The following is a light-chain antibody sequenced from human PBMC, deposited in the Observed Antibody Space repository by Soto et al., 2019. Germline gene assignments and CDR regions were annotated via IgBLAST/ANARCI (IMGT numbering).Light chain of an antibody. V-gene: IGLV2-14*03. CDR3: SSYTSSSLYV. CDR1: SSDVGGYDY. J-gene: IGLJ1*01. CDR2: DVS. Sequence: QSALTQPASVSGSPGQSITISCTGTSSDVGGYDYVSWYQHHPGKAPKLMIYDVSNRPSGVSNRFSSSKSGNTASLTISGLQAEDEADYYCSSYTSSSLYVFGTGTKLTV.